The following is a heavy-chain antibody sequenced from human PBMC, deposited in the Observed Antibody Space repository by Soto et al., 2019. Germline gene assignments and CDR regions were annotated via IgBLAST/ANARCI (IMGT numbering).Heavy chain of an antibody. CDR3: ARDDIVVVPAAKGYYYGMDV. CDR2: IIPIFGTA. Sequence: QVQLVQSGAEVKKPGSSVKVSCKASGGTFSSYAISWVRQAPGQGLEWMGGIIPIFGTANYAQKFQGRVTITADESTSTVYMELSSLRSEDTAVYYCARDDIVVVPAAKGYYYGMDVWGQGTTVTVSS. J-gene: IGHJ6*02. V-gene: IGHV1-69*01. D-gene: IGHD2-2*01. CDR1: GGTFSSYA.